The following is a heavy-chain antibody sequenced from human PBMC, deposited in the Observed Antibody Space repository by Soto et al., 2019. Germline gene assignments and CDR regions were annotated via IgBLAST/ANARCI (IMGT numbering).Heavy chain of an antibody. CDR1: GYTFTGYY. CDR2: INPNSGGT. CDR3: ARIFGGYVPLDY. J-gene: IGHJ4*02. Sequence: GASVKVSCKASGYTFTGYYMHWVRQAPGQGLEWMGWINPNSGGTNYAQKFQDRVTMTRDTSISTAYMELSRLRSDDTAVYYCARIFGGYVPLDYWGQGTLVTVPQ. V-gene: IGHV1-2*02. D-gene: IGHD5-12*01.